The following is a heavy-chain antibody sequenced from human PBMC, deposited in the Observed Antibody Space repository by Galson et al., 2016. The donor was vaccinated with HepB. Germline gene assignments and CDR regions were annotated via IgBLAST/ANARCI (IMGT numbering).Heavy chain of an antibody. J-gene: IGHJ3*01. CDR2: IDDSGDHI. Sequence: SLRLSCAVSGLMYTHYAMNWVRQAPGKGLEWVSIIDDSGDHIYYAESVTGRFTISRDKATNTLYLQMNSLRAEDTALYYCARDRGYRALDLWGQGTTVTVSS. D-gene: IGHD3-10*01. CDR1: GLMYTHYA. V-gene: IGHV3-23*01. CDR3: ARDRGYRALDL.